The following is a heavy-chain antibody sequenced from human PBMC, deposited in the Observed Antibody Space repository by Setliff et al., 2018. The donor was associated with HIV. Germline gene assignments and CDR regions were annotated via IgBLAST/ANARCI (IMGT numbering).Heavy chain of an antibody. CDR3: AKNLYSSIWSPRDY. CDR1: KFTFSSYG. Sequence: PGGSLRLSCAASKFTFSSYGMHWVRQAPGKGLEWVSSILYDGSYKYYTDAVKCRFTISRDNSKNTLYLQMSTLRTEDTAVYYCAKNLYSSIWSPRDYWGQGKLVTVSA. CDR2: ILYDGSYK. V-gene: IGHV3-30*02. D-gene: IGHD6-13*01. J-gene: IGHJ4*02.